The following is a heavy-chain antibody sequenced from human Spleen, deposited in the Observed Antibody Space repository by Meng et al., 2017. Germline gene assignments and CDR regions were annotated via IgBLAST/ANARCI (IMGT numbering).Heavy chain of an antibody. Sequence: QITLKESGPTRVKPTQTLTLTCTFSGFSLTTSGVGVGWIRQAPGKALEWLAVIYWDDDKRYSPSLKNRLTITKDTSRNQVVLTITNLDPVDTATYYGAHRGADYGNWNGGYLDDWGQGTLVTVSS. CDR1: GFSLTTSGVG. J-gene: IGHJ4*02. D-gene: IGHD1-1*01. V-gene: IGHV2-5*02. CDR3: AHRGADYGNWNGGYLDD. CDR2: IYWDDDK.